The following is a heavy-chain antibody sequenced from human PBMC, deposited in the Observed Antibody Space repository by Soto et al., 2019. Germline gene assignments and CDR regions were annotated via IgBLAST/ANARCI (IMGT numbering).Heavy chain of an antibody. V-gene: IGHV6-1*01. J-gene: IGHJ6*02. CDR3: ARYLAVAGRVLDYYYGMDV. D-gene: IGHD6-19*01. Sequence: SQTLSLTCAISGDSVSSNSAAWNWIRQSPSRGLEWLGRTYYRSKWYNDYAVSVKSRITINPDTSKNQFSLQLNSVTPEDTAVYYCARYLAVAGRVLDYYYGMDVWGQGTTVIVSS. CDR1: GDSVSSNSAA. CDR2: TYYRSKWYN.